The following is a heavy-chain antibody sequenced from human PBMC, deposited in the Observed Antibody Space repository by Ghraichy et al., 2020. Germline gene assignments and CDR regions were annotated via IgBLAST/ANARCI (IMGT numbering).Heavy chain of an antibody. CDR2: ISDSGGAT. CDR1: GFTFSTYA. V-gene: IGHV3-23*01. Sequence: LSLTCAASGFTFSTYAMSWVRQAPGKGLEWVSVISDSGGATYYADSVKGRFTISRDTSRNTLYLQMNSLRDEDTAVYYCAKGSSASCYSPVVHWGQGTLVTVSS. J-gene: IGHJ4*02. D-gene: IGHD2-2*02. CDR3: AKGSSASCYSPVVH.